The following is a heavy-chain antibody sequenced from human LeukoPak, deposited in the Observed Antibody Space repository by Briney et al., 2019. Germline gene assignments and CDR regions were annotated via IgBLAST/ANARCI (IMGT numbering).Heavy chain of an antibody. Sequence: ASVKVSCKASGYTFTGYYMHWVRQAPGQGLEWMGWINPNSGGTNYAQKFQGRVTMTRDTSISTAYMELSRLRSDDTAVYYCAGSQYQLPAPTVYWGQGTLVTVSS. CDR3: AGSQYQLPAPTVY. V-gene: IGHV1-2*02. CDR2: INPNSGGT. D-gene: IGHD2-2*01. J-gene: IGHJ4*02. CDR1: GYTFTGYY.